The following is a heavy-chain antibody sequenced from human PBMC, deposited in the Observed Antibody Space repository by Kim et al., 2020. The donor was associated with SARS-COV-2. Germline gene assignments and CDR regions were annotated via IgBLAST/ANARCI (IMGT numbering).Heavy chain of an antibody. Sequence: SETLSLTCAVYGGSFSGYYWSWIRQPPGKGLEWIGEINHSGSTNYNPSLKSRVTISVDTSKNQFSLKLSSVTAADTAVYYCARVRYSSSWIDAFDIWGQGTMVTGSS. V-gene: IGHV4-34*01. D-gene: IGHD6-13*01. CDR3: ARVRYSSSWIDAFDI. CDR1: GGSFSGYY. J-gene: IGHJ3*02. CDR2: INHSGST.